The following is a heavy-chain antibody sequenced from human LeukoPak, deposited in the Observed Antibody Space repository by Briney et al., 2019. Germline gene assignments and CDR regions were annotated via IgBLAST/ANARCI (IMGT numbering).Heavy chain of an antibody. CDR3: AKDISGWYGSFAFDI. D-gene: IGHD6-19*01. J-gene: IGHJ3*02. Sequence: GGSLRLTCAASGFTFSSYAMSWVRQAPGKGLEWVSAISGSGGSTYYADSVKGRFTISRDNSKNTLYLQMNSLRAEDTAVYYCAKDISGWYGSFAFDIWGQGTMVTVSS. CDR2: ISGSGGST. CDR1: GFTFSSYA. V-gene: IGHV3-23*01.